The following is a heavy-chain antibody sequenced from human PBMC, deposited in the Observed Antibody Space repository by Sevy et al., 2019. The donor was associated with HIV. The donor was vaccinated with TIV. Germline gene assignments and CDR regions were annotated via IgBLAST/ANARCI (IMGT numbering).Heavy chain of an antibody. D-gene: IGHD4-17*01. CDR2: ISDSDDSI. V-gene: IGHV3-11*01. J-gene: IGHJ6*02. Sequence: GGSLRLSCAASGFILSDYYMSWIHQAPGKGLEWLSYISDSDDSIYYADSVKGRFTISWDKTKNSLYLQMNSLRAEDTAVYYCARDHVKDGDLGDYYYFAMDVWGQGTTVTVSS. CDR3: ARDHVKDGDLGDYYYFAMDV. CDR1: GFILSDYY.